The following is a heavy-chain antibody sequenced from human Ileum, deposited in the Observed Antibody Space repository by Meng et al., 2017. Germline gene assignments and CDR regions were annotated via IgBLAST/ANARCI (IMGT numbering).Heavy chain of an antibody. Sequence: SETLSLTCSVSGASVSSNNWWSWVRQTPGKGLEWIGEIYHSGTTFYNPSLKSRVTISIDTSKNQFSLNLNSVTAADTAVYFCAGKGVHVAAMFWGQGTLVTVSS. D-gene: IGHD1-1*01. CDR3: AGKGVHVAAMF. CDR1: GASVSSNNW. CDR2: IYHSGTT. V-gene: IGHV4-4*02. J-gene: IGHJ1*01.